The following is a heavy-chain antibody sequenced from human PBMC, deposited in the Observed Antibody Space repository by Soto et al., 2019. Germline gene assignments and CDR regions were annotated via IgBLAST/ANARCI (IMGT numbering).Heavy chain of an antibody. CDR3: SRRSSGWYFDY. V-gene: IGHV3-23*01. CDR1: GFSFSSYA. Sequence: GGSLRLSCAASGFSFSSYAMSWVRQAPGKGLEWVSVISGSGGSTYYADSVKGRFTISRDNSKNTLYLQMNSLRAEDTAVYYCSRRSSGWYFDYWGQGTLVTVSS. D-gene: IGHD6-19*01. J-gene: IGHJ4*02. CDR2: ISGSGGST.